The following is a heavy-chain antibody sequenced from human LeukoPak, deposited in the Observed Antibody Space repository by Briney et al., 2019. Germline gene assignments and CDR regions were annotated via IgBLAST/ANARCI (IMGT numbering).Heavy chain of an antibody. CDR2: IRYDGSNK. Sequence: PGGPLRPSCAASGFTFSSYGMHWVRQAPGKGLEWVAFIRYDGSNKYYADSVKGRFTISRDNSKNTLYLQMNSLRAEDTAVYYCAKERDTAMVTIDYWGQGTLVTLSS. D-gene: IGHD5-18*01. CDR1: GFTFSSYG. V-gene: IGHV3-30*02. J-gene: IGHJ4*02. CDR3: AKERDTAMVTIDY.